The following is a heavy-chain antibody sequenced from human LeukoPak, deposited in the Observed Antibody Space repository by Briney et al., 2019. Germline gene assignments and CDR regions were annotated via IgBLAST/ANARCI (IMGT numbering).Heavy chain of an antibody. V-gene: IGHV3-9*01. CDR3: AKDITMVRGVGYGMDV. CDR1: GFTLDDYA. CDR2: ISWNSGSI. J-gene: IGHJ6*02. D-gene: IGHD3-10*01. Sequence: GRSLRLSCAASGFTLDDYAMHWVRQAPGKGLEWVSSISWNSGSIGYADSVKGRFTISRDNAKNSQYLQMNSLRAEDTALYYCAKDITMVRGVGYGMDVWGQGTTVTVSS.